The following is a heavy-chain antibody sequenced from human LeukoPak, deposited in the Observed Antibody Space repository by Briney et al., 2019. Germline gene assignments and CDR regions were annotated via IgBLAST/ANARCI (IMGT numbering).Heavy chain of an antibody. D-gene: IGHD4-11*01. Sequence: SETLSLTCAVSGYSISSGYYRGWIRQPPGKGLEWIGSIYHSGSTYYNPSLKSRVTISVDTSKNQFSLKLSSVTAADTAVYYCARHYSNYYYWGQGTLVTVSS. CDR1: GYSISSGYY. V-gene: IGHV4-38-2*01. CDR2: IYHSGST. J-gene: IGHJ4*02. CDR3: ARHYSNYYY.